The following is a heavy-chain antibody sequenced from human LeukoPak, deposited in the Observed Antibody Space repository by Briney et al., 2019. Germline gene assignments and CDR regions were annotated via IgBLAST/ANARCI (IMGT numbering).Heavy chain of an antibody. CDR1: GFTFSSYG. V-gene: IGHV3-30*18. CDR2: ISYDGSNK. Sequence: GGSLRLSCAASGFTFSSYGMHWVRQAPGKGLEWVAVISYDGSNKYYADSVKGRFTISRDNSKNTLYPQMNSLRAEDTAVYYCAKSAPPYCSGGSCSRIGYWGQGTLVTVSS. J-gene: IGHJ4*02. D-gene: IGHD2-15*01. CDR3: AKSAPPYCSGGSCSRIGY.